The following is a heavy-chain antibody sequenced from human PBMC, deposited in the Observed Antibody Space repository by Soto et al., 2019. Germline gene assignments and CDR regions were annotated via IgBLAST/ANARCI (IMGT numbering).Heavy chain of an antibody. CDR1: GDSVSSGSYY. CDR3: PRGPLYDFWSGPPHTYFDP. J-gene: IGHJ5*02. CDR2: IYYTGSS. D-gene: IGHD3-3*01. V-gene: IGHV4-61*01. Sequence: PSETLSLTCSVSGDSVSSGSYYWTWIRQPPGKGLEWIGYIYYTGSSNYNPSLKSRVTISLDTSENQFSLRLSSVTAADTAVYYCPRGPLYDFWSGPPHTYFDPWGQGTLVTVSS.